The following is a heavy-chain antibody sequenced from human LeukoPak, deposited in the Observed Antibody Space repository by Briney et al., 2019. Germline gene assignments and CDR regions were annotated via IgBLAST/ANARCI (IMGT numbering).Heavy chain of an antibody. Sequence: GGSLRLSCAASGFTFSSYSMNWVRQAPGKGLEWVSSISSSSSYIYYADSVKGRFTISRDNAKSSLYLQMNSLRAEDTAVYYCARDPLGAAAGPFDYWGQGTLVTVSS. V-gene: IGHV3-21*01. CDR1: GFTFSSYS. CDR2: ISSSSSYI. J-gene: IGHJ4*02. CDR3: ARDPLGAAAGPFDY. D-gene: IGHD6-13*01.